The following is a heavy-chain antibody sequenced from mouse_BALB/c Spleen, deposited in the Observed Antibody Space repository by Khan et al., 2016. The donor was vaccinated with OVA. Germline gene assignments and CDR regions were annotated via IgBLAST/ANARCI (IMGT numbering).Heavy chain of an antibody. Sequence: QVQLKQSGAELVRPGVSVKISCKGSGYTFTDYGIHWVKQSHAKSLEWIGVISTYYGDASYNQKFKGKATMTVDQSSSTAYMELARLTSEDSAIYYCASDSSGEEFAYWGQGTLVTVSA. CDR2: ISTYYGDA. CDR1: GYTFTDYG. CDR3: ASDSSGEEFAY. V-gene: IGHV1S137*01. D-gene: IGHD3-2*01. J-gene: IGHJ3*01.